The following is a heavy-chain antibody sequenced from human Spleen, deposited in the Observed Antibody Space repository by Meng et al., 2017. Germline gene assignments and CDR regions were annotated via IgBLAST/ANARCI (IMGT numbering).Heavy chain of an antibody. J-gene: IGHJ5*02. Sequence: SVKVSCKALGGIFSNYVIGWVRQAPGQGLEWMGGINAVFGTTNYAQKFQDRVTITSDESTSTVYMELSSLRSEDTAVYYCARGTYYYDSSGPYPFNWFDPWGQGTLVTVSS. CDR2: INAVFGTT. CDR1: GGIFSNYV. D-gene: IGHD3-22*01. CDR3: ARGTYYYDSSGPYPFNWFDP. V-gene: IGHV1-69*13.